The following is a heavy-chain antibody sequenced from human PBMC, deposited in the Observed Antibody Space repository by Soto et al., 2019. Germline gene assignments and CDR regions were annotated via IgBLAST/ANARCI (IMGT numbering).Heavy chain of an antibody. V-gene: IGHV3-30-3*01. CDR2: ISYDGSNK. Sequence: QVQPVESGGGVVQPGRSLRLSCAASGFTFSSYAMHWVRQAPGKGLEWVAVISYDGSNKYYADSVKGRFTISRDNSKNTLYLQMNSLRAEDTAVYYCARDSSSWYGGDFDYWGQGTLVTVSS. CDR1: GFTFSSYA. J-gene: IGHJ4*02. CDR3: ARDSSSWYGGDFDY. D-gene: IGHD6-13*01.